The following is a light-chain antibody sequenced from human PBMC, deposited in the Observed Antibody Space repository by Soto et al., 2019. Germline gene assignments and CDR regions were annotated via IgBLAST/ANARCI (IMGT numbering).Light chain of an antibody. CDR2: EVN. V-gene: IGLV2-23*02. CDR3: CSYAGGRAFVV. CDR1: SSDIGSYNL. J-gene: IGLJ3*02. Sequence: QSALSQPASVSGSPGQSVTISCTGTSSDIGSYNLDSWYHHQSGQAPKLVIYEVNKRPSVDSNRFSGSKSGNTASLTIAGLQPEDGGEYYCCSYAGGRAFVVFGGGTKLTVL.